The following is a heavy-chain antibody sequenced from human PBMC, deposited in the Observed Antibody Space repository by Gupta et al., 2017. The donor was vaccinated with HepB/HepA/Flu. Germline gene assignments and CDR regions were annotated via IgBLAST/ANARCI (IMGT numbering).Heavy chain of an antibody. Sequence: EGQLVESGGGLVQPGRSLRLSCTASGFIFDDYAMHWVRQTPGKDLEWVSSISWNSATIAYADSVKGRFTISRDNAKNSLYLQMSSLRPEDTALYYCGKDCNYYDSFVDVWGQGTTVTVSS. J-gene: IGHJ6*02. D-gene: IGHD3-16*01. CDR1: GFIFDDYA. CDR2: ISWNSATI. CDR3: GKDCNYYDSFVDV. V-gene: IGHV3-9*01.